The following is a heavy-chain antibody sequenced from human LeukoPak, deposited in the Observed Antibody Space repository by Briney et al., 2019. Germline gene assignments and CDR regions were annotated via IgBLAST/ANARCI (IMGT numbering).Heavy chain of an antibody. CDR1: GYTLTELS. J-gene: IGHJ4*02. CDR2: FDPEDGET. V-gene: IGHV1-24*01. CDR3: ATTRRYSGYDLLNY. Sequence: ASVKVSCKVSGYTLTELSMHWVRQAPGKGLEWMGGFDPEDGETIYAQKFQGRVTMTEDTSTDTAYMELSRLRSEDTAVYYCATTRRYSGYDLLNYWGQGTLVTVSS. D-gene: IGHD5-12*01.